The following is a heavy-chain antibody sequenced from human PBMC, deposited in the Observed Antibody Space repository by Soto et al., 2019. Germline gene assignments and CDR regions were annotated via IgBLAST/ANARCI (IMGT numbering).Heavy chain of an antibody. CDR2: IIPIFGTA. J-gene: IGHJ5*02. CDR3: ARAGYCGGDCYPRFDP. V-gene: IGHV1-69*06. CDR1: GGTFSSYA. Sequence: ASVKVSCKASGGTFSSYAISWVRQAPGQGLEWMGGIIPIFGTANYAQKFQGRVTITADRSTSTACMELSSLRSEDTAVYYCARAGYCGGDCYPRFDPWGQGTLVTVSS. D-gene: IGHD2-21*02.